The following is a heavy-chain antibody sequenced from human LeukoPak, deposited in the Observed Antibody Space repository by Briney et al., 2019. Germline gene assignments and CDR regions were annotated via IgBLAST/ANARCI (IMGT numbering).Heavy chain of an antibody. Sequence: GGSLRLSCTASGFTFGDYAMSWVRQAPGKGLEWVGFIRSKAYGGTTEYAASVKGRFTISRDDSKSIAYLQMNSLKTEDTAVYYCTRADYYDSSGYCHYWGQGTLVTVSS. D-gene: IGHD3-22*01. CDR2: IRSKAYGGTT. J-gene: IGHJ4*02. CDR3: TRADYYDSSGYCHY. CDR1: GFTFGDYA. V-gene: IGHV3-49*04.